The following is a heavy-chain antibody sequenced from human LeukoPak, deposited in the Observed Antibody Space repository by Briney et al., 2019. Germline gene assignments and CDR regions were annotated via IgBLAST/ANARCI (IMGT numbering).Heavy chain of an antibody. Sequence: PSETLSLSCAVYGGSFSGYYWSWIRQPPGKGLEWIGEINHSGSTNYNPSLKSRVTISVDTSKNQFSLKLSSVTAADTAVYYCARIGDYGRVYYYYYMDVWGKGTRSPSP. J-gene: IGHJ6*03. CDR2: INHSGST. CDR1: GGSFSGYY. V-gene: IGHV4-34*01. CDR3: ARIGDYGRVYYYYYMDV. D-gene: IGHD4-17*01.